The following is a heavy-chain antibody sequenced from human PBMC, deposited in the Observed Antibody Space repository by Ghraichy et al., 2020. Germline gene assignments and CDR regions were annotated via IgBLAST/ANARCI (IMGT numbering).Heavy chain of an antibody. Sequence: SVKVSCKASGGTFSSYAISWVRQAPGQGLEWMGRIIPILGIANYAQKFQGRVTITADESTSTAYMELSSLRSEDTAVYYCARDLSGRHGALWGQGTLVTVSS. J-gene: IGHJ4*02. CDR3: ARDLSGRHGAL. CDR1: GGTFSSYA. D-gene: IGHD1-26*01. CDR2: IIPILGIA. V-gene: IGHV1-69*04.